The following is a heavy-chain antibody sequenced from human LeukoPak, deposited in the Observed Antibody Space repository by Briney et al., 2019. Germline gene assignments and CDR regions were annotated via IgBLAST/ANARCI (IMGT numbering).Heavy chain of an antibody. CDR3: ARDGNDYGRFDP. J-gene: IGHJ5*02. V-gene: IGHV1-2*02. CDR1: GYTFTGYY. CDR2: INPNSGGT. D-gene: IGHD4-17*01. Sequence: ASVKVSCKVSGYTFTGYYMHWVRQAPGQGLEWMGWINPNSGGTNYAQKFQGRVTMTRDTSISTAYMELSRLRSDDTAVYYCARDGNDYGRFDPWGQGTLVTVSS.